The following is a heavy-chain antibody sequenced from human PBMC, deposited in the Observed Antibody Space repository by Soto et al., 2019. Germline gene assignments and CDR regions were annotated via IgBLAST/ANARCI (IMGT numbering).Heavy chain of an antibody. V-gene: IGHV3-48*04. CDR2: ISGSGNTI. CDR3: ARDRLPMVVVVMGWFDP. CDR1: GFTFSSYA. D-gene: IGHD3-22*01. Sequence: GGSLRLSCAASGFTFSSYAMSWVRQAPGKGLEWISYISGSGNTIYYADSVKGRFIISRDNAKNSLFLQMNSLRADDTAVYYCARDRLPMVVVVMGWFDPWGQGTLVTVSS. J-gene: IGHJ5*02.